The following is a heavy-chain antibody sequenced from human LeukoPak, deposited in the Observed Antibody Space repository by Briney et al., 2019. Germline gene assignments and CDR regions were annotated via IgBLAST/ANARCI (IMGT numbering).Heavy chain of an antibody. Sequence: SETLSLTCTVSGGSISSYYWSWIRQPPGKGLEWIGYIYTSGSTNYNPSLKSRVTISVDTSKNQFSLKLSSLTAADTAVDYCAGQYYYDSSGILGGWFDPWGQGTLVTVSS. CDR1: GGSISSYY. V-gene: IGHV4-4*09. CDR2: IYTSGST. J-gene: IGHJ5*02. CDR3: AGQYYYDSSGILGGWFDP. D-gene: IGHD3-22*01.